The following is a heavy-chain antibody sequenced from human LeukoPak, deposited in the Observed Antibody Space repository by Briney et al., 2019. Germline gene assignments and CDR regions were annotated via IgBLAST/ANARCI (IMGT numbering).Heavy chain of an antibody. CDR2: IYYSGST. Sequence: SETLSLTCTVSGGSISSYYWSWIRQPPGKGLERIGYIYYSGSTNYNPSLKSRVTISVDTSKNQFSLKLSSVTAADTAVYYCARGKWELWESSYFDYWGQGTLVTVSS. CDR3: ARGKWELWESSYFDY. J-gene: IGHJ4*02. CDR1: GGSISSYY. D-gene: IGHD1-26*01. V-gene: IGHV4-59*01.